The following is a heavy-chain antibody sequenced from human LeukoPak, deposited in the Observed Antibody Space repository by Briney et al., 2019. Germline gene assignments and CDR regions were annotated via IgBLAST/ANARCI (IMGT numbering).Heavy chain of an antibody. D-gene: IGHD2-2*02. CDR3: TRTIAGYIDY. CDR1: GDSVSSNSAD. Sequence: SQTLSLTCAISGDSVSSNSADWDWIRQSPSRGLEWLGRTYYRSKWYYGYAVSVKSRITINPDTSKNQFSLQLNSVTPEDTAICYCTRTIAGYIDYWGQGTLVTVSS. CDR2: TYYRSKWYY. J-gene: IGHJ4*02. V-gene: IGHV6-1*01.